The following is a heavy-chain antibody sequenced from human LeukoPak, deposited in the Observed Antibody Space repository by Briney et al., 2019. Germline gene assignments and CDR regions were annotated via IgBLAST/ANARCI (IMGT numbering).Heavy chain of an antibody. D-gene: IGHD2-8*02. CDR1: GYTFANYG. J-gene: IGHJ3*02. CDR3: ARDLISCPGGTCQLGAIDI. Sequence: ASVKVSCKASGYTFANYGLTWARQAPGQGLEWMGWISPYNGNTNYAQNLQGRVTMTTYTSTSTAYMELRILRSDDTAVYYCARDLISCPGGTCQLGAIDIWGQGTMVTVSS. CDR2: ISPYNGNT. V-gene: IGHV1-18*01.